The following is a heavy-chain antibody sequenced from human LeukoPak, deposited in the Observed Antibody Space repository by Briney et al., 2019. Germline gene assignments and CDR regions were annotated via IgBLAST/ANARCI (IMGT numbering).Heavy chain of an antibody. Sequence: ASVKVSCKASGYTFTGYYIHWVRQAPGQGLECLGWIDPNSGVTNYPQNFQGRVTMTRDTSLSTVYMELSSLRSDDTAVYYCARDVMRGVLDVWGKGTTVTVSS. CDR3: ARDVMRGVLDV. CDR2: IDPNSGVT. D-gene: IGHD1-1*01. V-gene: IGHV1-2*02. CDR1: GYTFTGYY. J-gene: IGHJ6*04.